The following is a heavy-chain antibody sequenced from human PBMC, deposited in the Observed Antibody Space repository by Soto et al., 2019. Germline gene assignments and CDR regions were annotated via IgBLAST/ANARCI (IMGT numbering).Heavy chain of an antibody. D-gene: IGHD2-2*01. V-gene: IGHV1-2*02. CDR3: ARPYCTSNSCHNLFDS. CDR1: GYIFTGYY. J-gene: IGHJ5*01. Sequence: ASVKVSCKASGYIFTGYYIHWVRQAPGHGLEWMGWINPNSGDTNYAQKFQGRVTMTTDTSISTAYMELSRLTSDDTAVYYCARPYCTSNSCHNLFDSWGLGTLVTVSS. CDR2: INPNSGDT.